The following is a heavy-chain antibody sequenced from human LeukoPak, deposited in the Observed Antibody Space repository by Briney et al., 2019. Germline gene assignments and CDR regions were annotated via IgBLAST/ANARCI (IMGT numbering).Heavy chain of an antibody. D-gene: IGHD6-19*01. J-gene: IGHJ4*02. CDR2: ISGSGSST. CDR3: AKGVAVASPYYFDY. V-gene: IGHV3-23*01. Sequence: GGSLRLSCAASGFTFSSYAMSWVRQAPGKGLEWVSPISGSGSSTYYADSVEGRFTISRDNSKNTLYLQMNSLRAEDTAVYYGAKGVAVASPYYFDYWGQGTLVTVSS. CDR1: GFTFSSYA.